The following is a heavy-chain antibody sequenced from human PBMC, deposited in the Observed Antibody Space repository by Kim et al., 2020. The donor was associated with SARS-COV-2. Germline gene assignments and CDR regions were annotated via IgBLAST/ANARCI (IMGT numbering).Heavy chain of an antibody. Sequence: GGSLRLSCAASGFTFSNAWMSWVRQAPGKGLEWVGRIKSKTDGGTTDYAAPVKGRFTISRDDSKNTLYLQMNSLKTEDTAVYYCTTAPSAAAGRVGYYYGMDVWGQGTTVTVSS. V-gene: IGHV3-15*01. CDR1: GFTFSNAW. CDR2: IKSKTDGGTT. CDR3: TTAPSAAAGRVGYYYGMDV. D-gene: IGHD6-13*01. J-gene: IGHJ6*02.